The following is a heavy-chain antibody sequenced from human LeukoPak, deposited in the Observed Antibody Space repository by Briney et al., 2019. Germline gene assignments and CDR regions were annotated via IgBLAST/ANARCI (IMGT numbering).Heavy chain of an antibody. CDR1: GGSISSSSYY. J-gene: IGHJ4*02. D-gene: IGHD2-2*01. CDR2: MYYSGST. CDR3: ARGYCSNTSCYYFDY. Sequence: SETLSLTCTVSGGSISSSSYYWGWIRQPPGKGLEWIVSMYYSGSTYYNPSLKSRVTISVDTSKNQFSLKLSSVTAADTAVYYCARGYCSNTSCYYFDYWGQGTLVTVSS. V-gene: IGHV4-39*01.